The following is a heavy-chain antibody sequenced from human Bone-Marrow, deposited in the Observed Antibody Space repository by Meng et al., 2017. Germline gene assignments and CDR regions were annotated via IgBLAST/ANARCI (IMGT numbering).Heavy chain of an antibody. J-gene: IGHJ4*02. CDR2: IIPIFGTA. CDR1: GGTFSMYA. CDR3: ARTYGDYCFDY. Sequence: VRPGRAGKTPGSSGLASCKASGGTFSMYAIRWVRQAPGQGLEWMGGIIPIFGTANYAQKFQGRVTITADESTSTAYMELSSLRSEDTAVYYCARTYGDYCFDYWGQGTRVTCYS. V-gene: IGHV1-69*01. D-gene: IGHD4-17*01.